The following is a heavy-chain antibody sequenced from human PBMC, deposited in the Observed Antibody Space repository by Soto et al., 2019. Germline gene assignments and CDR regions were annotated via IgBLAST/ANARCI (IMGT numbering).Heavy chain of an antibody. CDR2: IIPIFGTA. J-gene: IGHJ4*02. Sequence: SVKVSCKASGGTFSSYAISWVRQAPGQGLEWMGGIIPIFGTANYAQKFQGRVTITADESTSTAYMELSSLRSEDTAVYYCARYRRGLTGTTYYFDYWGQGTLVTVSS. D-gene: IGHD1-7*01. CDR1: GGTFSSYA. CDR3: ARYRRGLTGTTYYFDY. V-gene: IGHV1-69*13.